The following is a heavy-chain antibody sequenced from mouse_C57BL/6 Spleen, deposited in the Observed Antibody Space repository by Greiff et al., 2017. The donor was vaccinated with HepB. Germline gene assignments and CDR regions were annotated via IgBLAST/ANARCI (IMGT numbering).Heavy chain of an antibody. Sequence: DVMLVESGGGLVKPGGSLKLSCAASGFTFSDYGMHWVRQAPEKGLEWVAYISSGSSTIYYADTVKGRFTISRDNAKNTLFLQMTSLRSEDTAMYYGARNYYYGSSYYFDVWGTGTTVTVSS. D-gene: IGHD1-1*01. CDR3: ARNYYYGSSYYFDV. J-gene: IGHJ1*03. CDR2: ISSGSSTI. V-gene: IGHV5-17*01. CDR1: GFTFSDYG.